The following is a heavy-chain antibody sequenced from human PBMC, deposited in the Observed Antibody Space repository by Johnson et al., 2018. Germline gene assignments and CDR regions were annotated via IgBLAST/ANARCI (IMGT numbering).Heavy chain of an antibody. V-gene: IGHV3-9*01. CDR2: IRWEPTII. CDR3: GKGGLMVRGVEH. Sequence: VQLVQSGGGLVQPGRSLRLSCAASGFSFDDYAMHWVRQAPGKGLEWVSGIRWEPTIIAYADSVKGRFTLSRDNAKNSLFLQMDNLRAEDTALYYWGKGGLMVRGVEHWGQGTLVTFSS. CDR1: GFSFDDYA. D-gene: IGHD3-10*01. J-gene: IGHJ1*01.